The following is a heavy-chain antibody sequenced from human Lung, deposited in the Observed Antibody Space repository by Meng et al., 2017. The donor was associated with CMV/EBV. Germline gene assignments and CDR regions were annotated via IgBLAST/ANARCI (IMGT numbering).Heavy chain of an antibody. Sequence: VLLVESGGAVVPPGESLRLSFAASGFSSSRYWMNWYRQAPGKGLEWVANTNEDASKKYYVDSVKCRFTISRDNAKNSLYLQMNSLRVEDTAIYYCGGVGIGYWGQGTLVTVSS. CDR2: TNEDASKK. J-gene: IGHJ4*02. D-gene: IGHD3-10*01. V-gene: IGHV3-7*04. CDR1: GFSSSRYW. CDR3: GGVGIGY.